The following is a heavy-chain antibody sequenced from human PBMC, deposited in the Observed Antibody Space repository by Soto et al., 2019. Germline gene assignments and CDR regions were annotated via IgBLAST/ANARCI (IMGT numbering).Heavy chain of an antibody. CDR1: GFTFSSYA. V-gene: IGHV3-30-3*01. Sequence: QVQLVESGGGVVQPGRSLRLSCAASGFTFSSYAMHWVRQAPGKGLEWVAVISYDGSNKYYADSVKGRFTISRDNSKNTRYLQMNSLRAEDTAVDYCASGAIVGWFDPWGQGTLVTVSS. CDR2: ISYDGSNK. D-gene: IGHD2-2*02. J-gene: IGHJ5*02. CDR3: ASGAIVGWFDP.